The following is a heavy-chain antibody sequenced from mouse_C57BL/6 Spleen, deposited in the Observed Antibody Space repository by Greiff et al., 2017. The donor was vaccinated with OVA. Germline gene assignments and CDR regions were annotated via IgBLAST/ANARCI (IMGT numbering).Heavy chain of an antibody. CDR2: INPSNGGT. V-gene: IGHV1-53*01. CDR3: ARSDRGYYFDY. J-gene: IGHJ2*01. CDR1: GYTFTSYW. Sequence: QVQLKQPGTELVKPGASVKLSCKASGYTFTSYWMHWVKQRPGQGLEWIGNINPSNGGTNYNENFKSKATLTVDKSSSTAYMQLSSLTSEDSAVYYCARSDRGYYFDYWGQGTTLTVSS. D-gene: IGHD2-14*01.